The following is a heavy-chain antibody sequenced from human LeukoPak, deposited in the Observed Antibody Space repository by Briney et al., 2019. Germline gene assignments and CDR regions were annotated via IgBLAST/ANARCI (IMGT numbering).Heavy chain of an antibody. J-gene: IGHJ3*02. Sequence: ASVKVSCKASGYTFTKYAMHWVRQAPGQRLEWMGWINTGNGDTIYSQKFQGRVTMTRNTSISTAYMELSSLRSEDTAVYYCARGFSSSWYDAFDIWGQGTMVTVSS. V-gene: IGHV1-3*04. CDR1: GYTFTKYA. CDR2: INTGNGDT. CDR3: ARGFSSSWYDAFDI. D-gene: IGHD6-13*01.